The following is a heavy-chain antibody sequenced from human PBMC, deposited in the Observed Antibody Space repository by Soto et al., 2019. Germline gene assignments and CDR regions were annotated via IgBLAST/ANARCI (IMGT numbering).Heavy chain of an antibody. CDR3: ARGPGGPDGPGDY. V-gene: IGHV1-3*01. CDR1: GYTFTSYA. Sequence: QVHLVQSGAEVKKPGASVKVSCKASGYTFTSYAMQWVRQAPGQRLEWMGWINAGNGNTKYSQKFQGRVTITRDTSASTAYMELSSLRSEDTAVYYCARGPGGPDGPGDYWGQGTLVTVSS. D-gene: IGHD2-15*01. J-gene: IGHJ4*02. CDR2: INAGNGNT.